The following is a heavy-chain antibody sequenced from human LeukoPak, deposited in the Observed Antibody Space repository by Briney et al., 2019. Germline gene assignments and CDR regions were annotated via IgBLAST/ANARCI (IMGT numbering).Heavy chain of an antibody. Sequence: ASVKVSCKASGYTFTGYYMHWVRQAPGQGLEWMGWISPNSGGTNYAQKFQGRVTMTRDTSISTAYMELSRLRSDDTAVYNCARVVAAAGYYLGYWGQGTLVTVSS. J-gene: IGHJ4*02. CDR1: GYTFTGYY. CDR2: ISPNSGGT. D-gene: IGHD6-13*01. V-gene: IGHV1-2*02. CDR3: ARVVAAAGYYLGY.